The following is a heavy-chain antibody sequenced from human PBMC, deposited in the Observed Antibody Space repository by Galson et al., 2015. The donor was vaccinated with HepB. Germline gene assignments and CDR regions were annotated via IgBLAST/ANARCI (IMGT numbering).Heavy chain of an antibody. D-gene: IGHD3-10*01. CDR1: GGSIRSYY. J-gene: IGHJ4*02. CDR3: ARLDYYGSGSLMGGYYFDY. CDR2: IYYSGST. Sequence: LSLTCTVSGGSIRSYYWSWIRPTPGKGLEWIGYIYYSGSTNYNPSLKSRVTISVDTSKNQFSLKLSSVTAADTAVYYCARLDYYGSGSLMGGYYFDYWGQGTLVTVSS. V-gene: IGHV4-59*08.